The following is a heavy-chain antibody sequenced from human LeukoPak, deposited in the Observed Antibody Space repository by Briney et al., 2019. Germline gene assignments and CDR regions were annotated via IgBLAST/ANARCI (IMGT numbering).Heavy chain of an antibody. CDR3: ARLVVVAATPYYMDV. J-gene: IGHJ6*03. Sequence: PSETLSLTCTVSGGSISSSSYYWGWIRQPPGKGLEWIGSIYYSGSTYYNPSLKSRVTISVDTSKNQFSLKPSSVTAADTAVYYCARLVVVAATPYYMDVWGKGTTVTVSS. CDR1: GGSISSSSYY. V-gene: IGHV4-39*07. CDR2: IYYSGST. D-gene: IGHD2-15*01.